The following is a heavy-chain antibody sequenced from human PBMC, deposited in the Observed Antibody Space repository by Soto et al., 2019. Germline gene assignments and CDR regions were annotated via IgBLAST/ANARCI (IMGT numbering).Heavy chain of an antibody. V-gene: IGHV3-21*01. CDR2: ISSSSSYI. CDR3: AREGVVVAAFAFDI. Sequence: GGSLRLSCAASRFTFSSYSMNWVRQAPGKGLEWVSSISSSSSYIYYADSVKGRFTISRDNAKNSLYLQMNSLRAEDTAVYYCAREGVVVAAFAFDIWGQGTMVTVSS. D-gene: IGHD2-15*01. CDR1: RFTFSSYS. J-gene: IGHJ3*02.